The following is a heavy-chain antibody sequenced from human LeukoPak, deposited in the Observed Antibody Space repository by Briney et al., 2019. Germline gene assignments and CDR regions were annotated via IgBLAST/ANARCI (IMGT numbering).Heavy chain of an antibody. J-gene: IGHJ4*02. V-gene: IGHV3-21*01. D-gene: IGHD3-22*01. CDR1: GFTFSSYS. CDR2: ISSSSSYI. Sequence: PGGSLGLSCAASGFTFSSYSMNWVRQAPGKGLEWVSSISSSSSYIYYADSVKGRFTISRDNAKNSLYLQMNSLRAEDTAVYYCARVPSGYYQLHFDYWGQGTLVTVSS. CDR3: ARVPSGYYQLHFDY.